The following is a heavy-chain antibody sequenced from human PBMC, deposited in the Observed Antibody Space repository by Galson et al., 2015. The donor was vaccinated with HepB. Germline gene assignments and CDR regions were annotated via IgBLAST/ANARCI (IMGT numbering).Heavy chain of an antibody. CDR1: GFTFTDYS. J-gene: IGHJ4*02. CDR2: ISSDGSNK. Sequence: SLRLSCAASGFTFTDYSMHWVRQTPDKGLERVAIISSDGSNKNYADAVKGRFTISRDNSKNTLYLQVSSLKTEDTAVYYCARDGRVRQLLPGYWGQGTLVTVSS. V-gene: IGHV3-30*04. D-gene: IGHD2-2*01. CDR3: ARDGRVRQLLPGY.